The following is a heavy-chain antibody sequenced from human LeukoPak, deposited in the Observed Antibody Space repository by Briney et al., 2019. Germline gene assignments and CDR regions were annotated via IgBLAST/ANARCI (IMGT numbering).Heavy chain of an antibody. CDR3: ARGGSNWGAY. V-gene: IGHV3-7*01. Sequence: GGSLRFSCAASGFTFSSYGMHWVRQAPGKGLEWVANIRGDESRKYYLDSVTGRFTISRDNAKNSLYLQMNSLRAEDTAVYYCARGGSNWGAYWGQGTLVTVSS. J-gene: IGHJ4*02. CDR1: GFTFSSYG. D-gene: IGHD7-27*01. CDR2: IRGDESRK.